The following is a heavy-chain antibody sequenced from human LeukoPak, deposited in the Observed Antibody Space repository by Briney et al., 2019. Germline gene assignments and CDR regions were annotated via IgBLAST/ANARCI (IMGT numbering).Heavy chain of an antibody. Sequence: KPSETLSLTCAVYGGSFSGYYWSWIRQPPGKGLEWIGYIYYSGSTNYNPSLKSRVTISVDTSRNQFSLKLSSVTAADTAVYYCARPSSSIDILTGYYTGDWYFDLWGRGTLVTVSS. CDR1: GGSFSGYY. J-gene: IGHJ2*01. CDR2: IYYSGST. CDR3: ARPSSSIDILTGYYTGDWYFDL. D-gene: IGHD3-9*01. V-gene: IGHV4-59*08.